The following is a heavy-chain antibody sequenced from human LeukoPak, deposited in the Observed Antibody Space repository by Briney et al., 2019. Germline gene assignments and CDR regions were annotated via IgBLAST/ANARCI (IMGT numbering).Heavy chain of an antibody. CDR1: GFTLSSYE. CDR3: ARTTEGGYTYGYFYYYYMDV. Sequence: PGGSLRLSCTASGFTLSSYEMSWIRQAPGKGLEWVSSIDYSGGSTHYADSVMGRFTISRDNSKNTLYLQLNSLSADDTAVYYCARTTEGGYTYGYFYYYYMDVWGKGTTVTISS. CDR2: IDYSGGST. D-gene: IGHD5-18*01. V-gene: IGHV3-23*01. J-gene: IGHJ6*03.